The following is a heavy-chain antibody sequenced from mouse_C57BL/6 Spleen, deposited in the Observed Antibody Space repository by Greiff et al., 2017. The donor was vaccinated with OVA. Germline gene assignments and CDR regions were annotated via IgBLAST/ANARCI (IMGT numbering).Heavy chain of an antibody. J-gene: IGHJ3*01. V-gene: IGHV1-81*01. D-gene: IGHD1-1*01. CDR1: GYTFTSYG. Sequence: LQESGAELARPGASVKLSCKASGYTFTSYGISWVKQRTGQGLEWIGEIYPRSGNTYYNEKFKGKATLTADKSSSTAYMELRSLTSEDSAVYFCASPHYGSSYDYWGQGTLVTVSA. CDR3: ASPHYGSSYDY. CDR2: IYPRSGNT.